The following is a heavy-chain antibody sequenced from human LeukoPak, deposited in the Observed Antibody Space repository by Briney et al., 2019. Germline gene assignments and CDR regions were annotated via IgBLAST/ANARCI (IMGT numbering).Heavy chain of an antibody. J-gene: IGHJ6*03. CDR2: IYHSGST. Sequence: SETLSLTCTVSGYSISSGYYWGWIRQPPGKGLEWIGSIYHSGSTYYNPSLKSRVTISVDTSKNQFSLELSSVTAADTAVYYCARSGYDSGYYYYMDVWGKGTTVTVSS. V-gene: IGHV4-38-2*02. CDR1: GYSISSGYY. D-gene: IGHD5-12*01. CDR3: ARSGYDSGYYYYMDV.